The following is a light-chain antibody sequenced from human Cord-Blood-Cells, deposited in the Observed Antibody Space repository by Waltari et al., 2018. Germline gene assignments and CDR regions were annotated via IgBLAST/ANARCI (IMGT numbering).Light chain of an antibody. CDR3: QQSYSTPYT. V-gene: IGKV1-39*01. J-gene: IGKJ2*01. CDR1: QSISSY. Sequence: DIQMTQSPSSLSSSVGDRVPITCRARQSISSYLNWYQHKPEKAPKLLIYAASSLQSGVPSRFSGSGSGTDVTLTISSLQPEDFATYYCQQSYSTPYTLGQGTKLEIK. CDR2: AAS.